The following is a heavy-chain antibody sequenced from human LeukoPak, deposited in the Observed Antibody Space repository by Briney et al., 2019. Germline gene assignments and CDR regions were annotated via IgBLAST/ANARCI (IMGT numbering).Heavy chain of an antibody. CDR2: ISYDGSNK. CDR1: GFTFSSYG. CDR3: AKDRHAYSSGWYYFDY. D-gene: IGHD6-19*01. Sequence: HPWGSLRLSCAASGFTFSSYGMHWVRQAPGKGLEWVAVISYDGSNKYYADSVKGRFTISRDNSKNTLYLQMNSLRAEDTAVYYCAKDRHAYSSGWYYFDYWGQGTLVTVSS. V-gene: IGHV3-30*18. J-gene: IGHJ4*02.